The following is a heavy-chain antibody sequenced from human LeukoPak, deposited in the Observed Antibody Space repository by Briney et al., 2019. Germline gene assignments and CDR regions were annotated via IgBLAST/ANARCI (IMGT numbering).Heavy chain of an antibody. CDR3: AKDSSSSSFDH. CDR1: GFTFSTYA. J-gene: IGHJ4*02. Sequence: PGGSLRLSCAASGFTFSTYAIHWVRQAPGKGLEWVAVISFDVRNKYYADSVKGRFTISRDNAKNSLYLQMNSLRAEDTALYYCAKDSSSSSFDHWGQGTLVTVSS. V-gene: IGHV3-30*01. D-gene: IGHD6-6*01. CDR2: ISFDVRNK.